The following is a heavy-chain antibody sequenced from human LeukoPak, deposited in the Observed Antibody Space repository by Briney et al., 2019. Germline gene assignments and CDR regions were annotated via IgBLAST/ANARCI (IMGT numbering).Heavy chain of an antibody. Sequence: ASVKVSCKTSGYTFTDSYIHWVRQDPGQGLEWMGRINPNSGDPNYPQKFQGRVTMTRDTSISTAYMEMSSLTSDDTAVYYCARSARHCNNGVCFTDYYIDLWGKGTTVIVSS. V-gene: IGHV1-2*06. CDR3: ARSARHCNNGVCFTDYYIDL. CDR2: INPNSGDP. J-gene: IGHJ6*03. D-gene: IGHD2-8*01. CDR1: GYTFTDSY.